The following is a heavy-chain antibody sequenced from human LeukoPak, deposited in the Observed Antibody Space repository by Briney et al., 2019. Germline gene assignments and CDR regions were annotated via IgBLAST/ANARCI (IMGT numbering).Heavy chain of an antibody. CDR3: ARASLTREIFGVVTNHYYYYMDV. J-gene: IGHJ6*03. CDR1: GFTFASYG. Sequence: GGSLRLSCTASGFTFASYGMSWVRQAPGKGLEWVSGINWNGGSTGYADSVKGRFTISRDNAKNSLYLQMNSLRAEDTAVYYCARASLTREIFGVVTNHYYYYMDVWGKGTTVTVSS. D-gene: IGHD3-3*01. CDR2: INWNGGST. V-gene: IGHV3-20*04.